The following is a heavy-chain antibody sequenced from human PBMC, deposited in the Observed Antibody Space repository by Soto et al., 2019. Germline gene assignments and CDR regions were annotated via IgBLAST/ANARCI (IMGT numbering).Heavy chain of an antibody. CDR1: GFTLSNYG. CDR2: IWYDGINK. D-gene: IGHD1-26*01. V-gene: IGHV3-33*01. J-gene: IGHJ3*02. Sequence: PGGSLRLSCAASGFTLSNYGMHWVRQAPGKGLEWVAVIWYDGINKYYADSLKGRFTISRDKSKNTVFLQMSRLRPEDSAVYYCARDQLVETTRGPFDIWGQGTMVTVSS. CDR3: ARDQLVETTRGPFDI.